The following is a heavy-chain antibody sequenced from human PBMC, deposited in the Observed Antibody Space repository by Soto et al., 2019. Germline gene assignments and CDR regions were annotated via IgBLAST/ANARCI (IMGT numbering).Heavy chain of an antibody. D-gene: IGHD1-1*01. J-gene: IGHJ5*02. CDR3: ARDRGGERTEGSWFDP. V-gene: IGHV1-69*08. CDR2: IIPILGIA. CDR1: GGTFSSYT. Sequence: QVQLVQSGAEVKKPGSSVKVSCKASGGTFSSYTISWVRQAPGQGLEWMGRIIPILGIANYAQKFQGRVTITADKSTSTAYMELSSLRSEDTAVSYCARDRGGERTEGSWFDPWGQGTLVTVSS.